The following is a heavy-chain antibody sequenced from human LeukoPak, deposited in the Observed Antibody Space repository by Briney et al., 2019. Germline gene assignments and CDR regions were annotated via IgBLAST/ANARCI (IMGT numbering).Heavy chain of an antibody. D-gene: IGHD3-16*01. Sequence: GGSLRLSCAASGFTFSSYAMSWVRQAPGKGLEWVSVISGSGVSTHYADSVKGRFTISRDNAKNSLYLQMSNLRAEDTAVYFCARGGGLDVWGQGATVTVSS. CDR2: ISGSGVST. J-gene: IGHJ6*02. CDR1: GFTFSSYA. CDR3: ARGGGLDV. V-gene: IGHV3-23*01.